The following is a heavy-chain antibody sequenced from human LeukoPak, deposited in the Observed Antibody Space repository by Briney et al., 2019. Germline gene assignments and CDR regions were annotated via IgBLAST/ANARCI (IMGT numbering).Heavy chain of an antibody. D-gene: IGHD6-13*01. CDR3: ARDLEVRGGAAAGRPYYYYYAVDV. CDR1: GFTVSSNY. CDR2: VYRAGRT. Sequence: VGSLRLSCAASGFTVSSNYMSWVRQAPGKGLEWVSDVYRAGRTYYADSVKGRFTISRDNSKNTMYLQINRLRAEDTAVYYCARDLEVRGGAAAGRPYYYYYAVDVWGQGTTVTVSS. J-gene: IGHJ6*02. V-gene: IGHV3-53*01.